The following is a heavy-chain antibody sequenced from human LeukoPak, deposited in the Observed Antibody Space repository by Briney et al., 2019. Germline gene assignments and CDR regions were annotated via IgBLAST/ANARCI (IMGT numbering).Heavy chain of an antibody. V-gene: IGHV3-74*01. Sequence: GGSLRLSCAVSGFTFGNYYMHWVRQAPGKGLVWVSRIDDDGSDTTYADSVKGRFTISRDNAKNTLYLQMNSLRVEDTAVYYCARVRYCSSTSCTKAYFDSWGQGTLVTVSS. CDR3: ARVRYCSSTSCTKAYFDS. D-gene: IGHD2-2*01. CDR1: GFTFGNYY. J-gene: IGHJ4*02. CDR2: IDDDGSDT.